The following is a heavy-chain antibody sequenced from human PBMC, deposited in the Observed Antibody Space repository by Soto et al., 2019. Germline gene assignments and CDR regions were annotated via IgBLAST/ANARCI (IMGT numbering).Heavy chain of an antibody. J-gene: IGHJ6*02. CDR2: INPNSGGT. D-gene: IGHD3-3*01. V-gene: IGHV1-2*02. CDR3: ARGGITIFGVAPDYYYGMDV. Sequence: GXSVKASTKASGYTFTCYNMPWVRQAPGQWLEWMGWINPNSGGTNYAQKFQGRVTMTRDTSISTAYMELSRLRSDYTAVYYCARGGITIFGVAPDYYYGMDVWGQGATVTVSS. CDR1: GYTFTCYN.